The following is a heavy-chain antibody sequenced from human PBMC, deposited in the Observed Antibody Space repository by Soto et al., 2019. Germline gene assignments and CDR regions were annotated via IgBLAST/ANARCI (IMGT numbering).Heavy chain of an antibody. V-gene: IGHV2-5*02. Sequence: QITLKESGPTLVKPTQTLTLTCTFSGFSLSTSGVGVGWIRQPPGKALEWLALIYWDDDKRYSPSLKSRLTITKDTSKNQVVLTMTNMDPVDTATYYCDRDSSGYYGFDYWGQGTLVTVSS. J-gene: IGHJ4*02. CDR3: DRDSSGYYGFDY. CDR1: GFSLSTSGVG. CDR2: IYWDDDK. D-gene: IGHD3-22*01.